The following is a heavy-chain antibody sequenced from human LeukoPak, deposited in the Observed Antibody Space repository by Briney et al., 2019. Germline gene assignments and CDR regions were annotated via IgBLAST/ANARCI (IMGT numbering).Heavy chain of an antibody. CDR2: ISSSSSYI. Sequence: GGSLRLSCAASGFTVSSNYMSWVRQAPGKGLEWVSSISSSSSYIYYADSVKGRFTISRDNAKNLLYLQMKSLRAEDSAVYYCARDVFSWNAFEIWGQGAMVTVSS. J-gene: IGHJ3*02. CDR3: ARDVFSWNAFEI. V-gene: IGHV3-21*06. D-gene: IGHD2/OR15-2a*01. CDR1: GFTVSSNY.